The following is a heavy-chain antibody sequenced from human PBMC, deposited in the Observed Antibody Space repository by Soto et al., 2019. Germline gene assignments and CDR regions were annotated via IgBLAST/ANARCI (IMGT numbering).Heavy chain of an antibody. V-gene: IGHV4-30-4*01. CDR3: ASQEAYGSGSYYFPLDY. J-gene: IGHJ4*02. D-gene: IGHD3-10*01. CDR2: IYYSGST. Sequence: QVQLQESGPGLVKPSQTLSLTCTVSGGSISSGDYYWSWIRQPPGKGLERIGYIYYSGSTYYNPSLKSRVTISVDTSKNQFSLKLSSVTAADTAVYYCASQEAYGSGSYYFPLDYWVQGTLVSVSS. CDR1: GGSISSGDYY.